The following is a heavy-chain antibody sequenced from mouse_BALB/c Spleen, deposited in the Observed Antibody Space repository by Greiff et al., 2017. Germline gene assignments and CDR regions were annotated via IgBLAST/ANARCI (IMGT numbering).Heavy chain of an antibody. CDR1: GYTFTSYW. J-gene: IGHJ2*01. V-gene: IGHV1-7*01. Sequence: QVQLQQSGAELAKPGASVKMSCKASGYTFTSYWMHWVKQRPGQGLEWIGYINPSTGYTEYNQKFKDKATLTADKSSSTAYMQLSSLTSEDSAVYYCARWVYYYGSNYFDYWGQGTTLTVSS. CDR2: INPSTGYT. D-gene: IGHD1-1*01. CDR3: ARWVYYYGSNYFDY.